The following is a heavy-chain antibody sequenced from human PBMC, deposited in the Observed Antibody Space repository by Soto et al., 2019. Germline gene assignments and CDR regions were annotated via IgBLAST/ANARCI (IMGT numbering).Heavy chain of an antibody. CDR2: INPNSGGT. D-gene: IGHD3-22*01. J-gene: IGHJ4*02. CDR3: ARVHYYDSSGYYGLFYFDY. Sequence: ASVKVSCKASGYTFTGYYMHWVRQAPGQGLEWMGWINPNSGGTNYAQKFQGWVTMTRDTSISTAYMELSRLRSDDTAVYYCARVHYYDSSGYYGLFYFDYWGQGTLVNV. CDR1: GYTFTGYY. V-gene: IGHV1-2*04.